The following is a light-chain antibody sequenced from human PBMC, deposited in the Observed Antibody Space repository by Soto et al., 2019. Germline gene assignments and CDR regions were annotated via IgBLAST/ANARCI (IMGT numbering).Light chain of an antibody. CDR2: DAS. Sequence: QLTQSPSSLSASVGDRVTIPCRASQDISTSLAWYQQKPGKPPKLLIYDASTLESGVPSRFSGRGSGTDFTLTISSLQPKDFATYFCQQFQAYPLTFGGGTRVDIK. V-gene: IGKV1-13*02. CDR1: QDISTS. J-gene: IGKJ4*01. CDR3: QQFQAYPLT.